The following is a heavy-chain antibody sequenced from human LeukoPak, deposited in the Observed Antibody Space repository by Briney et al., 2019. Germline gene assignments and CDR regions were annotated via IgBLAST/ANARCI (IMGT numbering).Heavy chain of an antibody. CDR2: MNPQSGNT. J-gene: IGHJ3*02. D-gene: IGHD2-2*01. CDR3: AIRKYCSSTSCYFDAFDI. Sequence: GASVKVSCKASGYTFTSYDIHWVRHATGQGFEWMRWMNPQSGNTGCAQTFRGRVNMTRNISISTANMELSSVRTDVTAVYYCAIRKYCSSTSCYFDAFDIWGQGTMVTVSS. V-gene: IGHV1-8*01. CDR1: GYTFTSYD.